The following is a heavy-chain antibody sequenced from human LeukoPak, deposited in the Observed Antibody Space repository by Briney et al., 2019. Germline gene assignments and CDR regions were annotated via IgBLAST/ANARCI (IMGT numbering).Heavy chain of an antibody. CDR3: AKDDAWLQYGN. CDR2: ISPNGVIT. Sequence: GGSLRLSCAASGFTFSSHGMNWVRQAPGKGLEWVSGISPNGVITYYEDSVKGRFTISRDNSKGTVYLQMNSLRPEDTAVYYCAKDDAWLQYGNWGRGTLVTVSS. D-gene: IGHD5-24*01. V-gene: IGHV3-23*01. J-gene: IGHJ4*02. CDR1: GFTFSSHG.